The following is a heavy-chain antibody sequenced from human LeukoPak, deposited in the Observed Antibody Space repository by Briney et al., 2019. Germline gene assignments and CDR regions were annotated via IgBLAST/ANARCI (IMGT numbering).Heavy chain of an antibody. CDR3: ARRGRRAAGQEYYFDY. J-gene: IGHJ4*02. CDR2: IYHSGST. Sequence: QTSGTLSLTCAVSGGSISSSNWWSWVRQPPGQGLEWIGEIYHSGSTNYNPSLKSRVTISVDKSKNQFSLKLSSVTAADTAVYYCARRGRRAAGQEYYFDYWGQGTLVTVSS. V-gene: IGHV4-4*02. CDR1: GGSISSSNW. D-gene: IGHD6-13*01.